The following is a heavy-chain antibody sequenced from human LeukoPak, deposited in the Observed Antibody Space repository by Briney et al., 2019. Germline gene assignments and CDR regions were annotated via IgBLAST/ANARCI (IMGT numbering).Heavy chain of an antibody. CDR1: GGSISSSSYY. Sequence: KASETLSLTCTVSGGSISSSSYYWGWIRQPPGKGLEWIGSIYYSGSTYYNPSLKSRVTISVDTSKNQFSLKRSSVTAADTAVYYCARVPYDYIWGSYRLGGEYYFDYWGQGTLVTVSS. CDR2: IYYSGST. D-gene: IGHD3-16*02. V-gene: IGHV4-39*01. J-gene: IGHJ4*02. CDR3: ARVPYDYIWGSYRLGGEYYFDY.